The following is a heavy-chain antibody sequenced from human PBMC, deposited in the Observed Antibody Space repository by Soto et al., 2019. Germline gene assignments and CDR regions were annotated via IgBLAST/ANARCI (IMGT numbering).Heavy chain of an antibody. D-gene: IGHD3-10*01. CDR3: ARDVIYYGYENGYRMDV. V-gene: IGHV3-21*01. CDR2: ISSSSSYI. Sequence: GGSLRLSCAASGFTFSSYSMNWVRQAPGKGLEWVSSISSSSSYIYYADSVKGRFTISRDNAKNSLYLQMNSLRAEDTAVYYCARDVIYYGYENGYRMDVWGQGTTVTVSS. J-gene: IGHJ6*02. CDR1: GFTFSSYS.